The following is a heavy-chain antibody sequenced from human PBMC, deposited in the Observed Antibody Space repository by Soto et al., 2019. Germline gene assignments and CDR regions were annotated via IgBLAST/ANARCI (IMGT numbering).Heavy chain of an antibody. CDR2: VYSSGTT. Sequence: SETLSLTCSVSGGSINSYWWGWIRQPAGKGLEWIGRVYSSGTTDYNPALNSRATMSVETSKNQFSLKLSSVTAADTAVYYCARDIGSYAYGEGYWGQGIQVTVSS. J-gene: IGHJ4*02. CDR3: ARDIGSYAYGEGY. D-gene: IGHD3-10*01. V-gene: IGHV4-4*07. CDR1: GGSINSYW.